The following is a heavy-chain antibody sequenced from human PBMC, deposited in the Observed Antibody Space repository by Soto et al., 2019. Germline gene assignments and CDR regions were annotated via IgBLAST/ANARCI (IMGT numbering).Heavy chain of an antibody. CDR1: GGSSSSSTYS. Sequence: TSETLSLTCTASGGSSSSSTYSWGWIRQPPGKGLEWIGSMHYSGATYYNPSLKSRVSISVDTSKSQFSLKLTFVTAADTAMYFCARQGRNSSRRLSWFDPWGQGTLVTVSS. CDR3: ARQGRNSSRRLSWFDP. D-gene: IGHD3-16*01. J-gene: IGHJ5*02. CDR2: MHYSGAT. V-gene: IGHV4-39*01.